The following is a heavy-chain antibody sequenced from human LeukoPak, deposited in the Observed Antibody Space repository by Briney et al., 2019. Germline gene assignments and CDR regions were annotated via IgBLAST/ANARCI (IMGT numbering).Heavy chain of an antibody. CDR1: GGSISSYY. D-gene: IGHD3-22*01. CDR3: ARQTGYYDSSGYFLDY. J-gene: IGHJ4*02. CDR2: IYYSGST. V-gene: IGHV4-59*08. Sequence: PSETLSLTRTVSGGSISSYYWSWIRQPPGKGLEWIGYIYYSGSTNYNPSLKSRVTISVDTSKNQFSLKLSSVTAADTAVYYCARQTGYYDSSGYFLDYWGQGTLVTVSS.